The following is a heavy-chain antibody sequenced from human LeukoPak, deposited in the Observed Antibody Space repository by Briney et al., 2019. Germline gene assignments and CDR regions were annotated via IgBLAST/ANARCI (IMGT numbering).Heavy chain of an antibody. J-gene: IGHJ4*02. CDR1: GGSISSGGCY. D-gene: IGHD1-20*01. CDR3: ARDIAGIIDY. CDR2: IYYSGST. V-gene: IGHV4-61*08. Sequence: SQTLSLTCTVSGGSISSGGCYWSWIRQPPGKGLEWIGYIYYSGSTNYNPSLKSRVTISVDTSKNQFSLKLSSVTAADTAVYYCARDIAGIIDYWGQGTLVTVSS.